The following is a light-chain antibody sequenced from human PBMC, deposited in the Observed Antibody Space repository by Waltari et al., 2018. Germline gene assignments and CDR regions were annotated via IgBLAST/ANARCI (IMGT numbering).Light chain of an antibody. Sequence: QSVLTQPPSVSGAPGQRVTISCTGSSSKLGADSNVHWYQKLPGTAPKLLIQGNKTLPSGVPDRFSGSKSGASASLAIAGLRAEDEGEYYCQSYDTILSVSVFGGGTMVTVL. J-gene: IGLJ2*01. V-gene: IGLV1-40*01. CDR1: SSKLGADSN. CDR2: GNK. CDR3: QSYDTILSVSV.